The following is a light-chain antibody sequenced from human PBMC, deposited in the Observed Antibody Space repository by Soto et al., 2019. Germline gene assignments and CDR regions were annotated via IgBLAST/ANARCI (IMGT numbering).Light chain of an antibody. CDR1: QSVSSTS. V-gene: IGKV3-20*01. J-gene: IGKJ1*01. Sequence: EIVLTQSPGTLSFSPGDRATLSCRASQSVSSTSLAWYQQKPGQAPRLLIYGASNRATGIPDRFSGSGSGTDFALTVSRLEPEDYAVYYCQQYDGSPPWTFGLGTNVEFK. CDR2: GAS. CDR3: QQYDGSPPWT.